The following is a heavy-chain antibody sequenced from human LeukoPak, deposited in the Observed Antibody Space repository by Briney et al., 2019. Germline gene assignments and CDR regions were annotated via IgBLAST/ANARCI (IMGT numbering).Heavy chain of an antibody. J-gene: IGHJ4*02. CDR3: ARGGPTYYDFWSGTYYFDY. CDR1: GFTFSSYW. CDR2: IKQDGSEK. Sequence: SGGSLRLSCAASGFTFSSYWMSWVRQAPGKGLEWVANIKQDGSEKYHVDSVKGRFTISRDNAKNSLYLQMNSLRAEDTAVYYCARGGPTYYDFWSGTYYFDYWGQGTLVTVSS. D-gene: IGHD3-3*01. V-gene: IGHV3-7*01.